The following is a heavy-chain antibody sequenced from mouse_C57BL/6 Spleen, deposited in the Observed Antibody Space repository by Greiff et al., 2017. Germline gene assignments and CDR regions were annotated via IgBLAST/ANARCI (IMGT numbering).Heavy chain of an antibody. CDR3: ARLRLLFWYFDV. Sequence: EVKLQESGGGLVQPGGSLKLSCAASGFTFSDYYMYWVRQTPEKRLEWVAYISNGGGSTYYPDTVKGRSTISRDNAKNTLYLQMSRLKSEDTAMYYCARLRLLFWYFDVWGTGTTVTVSS. D-gene: IGHD2-3*01. CDR2: ISNGGGST. V-gene: IGHV5-12*01. CDR1: GFTFSDYY. J-gene: IGHJ1*03.